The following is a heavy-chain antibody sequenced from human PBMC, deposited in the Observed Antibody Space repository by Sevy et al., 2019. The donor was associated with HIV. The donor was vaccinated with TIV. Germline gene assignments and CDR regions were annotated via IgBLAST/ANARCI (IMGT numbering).Heavy chain of an antibody. Sequence: GGSLRLSCAASGFTFDDYAMHWVRQAPGKGLEWVSGISWNSGSIGYADSVKGRFTISRDNAKNSLLLQMNSLRAEDTGLYYCGKGGYDFWNDYFDYWGQGTLVTVSS. CDR1: GFTFDDYA. D-gene: IGHD3-3*01. J-gene: IGHJ4*02. CDR2: ISWNSGSI. V-gene: IGHV3-9*01. CDR3: GKGGYDFWNDYFDY.